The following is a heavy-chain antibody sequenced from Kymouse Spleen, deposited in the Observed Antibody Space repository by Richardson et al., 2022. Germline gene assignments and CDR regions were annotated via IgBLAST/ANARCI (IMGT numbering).Heavy chain of an antibody. CDR2: IYSCGST. CDR3: ARGYSSGWQGYFDY. V-gene: IGHV3-66*03. Sequence: EVQLVESGGGLIQPGGSLRLSCAASGFTVSSNYMSWVRQAPGKGLEWVSVIYSCGSTYYADSVKGRFTISRDNSKNTLYLQMNSLRAEDTAVYYCARGYSSGWQGYFDYWGQGTLVTVSS. CDR1: GFTVSSNY. J-gene: IGHJ4*02. D-gene: IGHD6-19*01.